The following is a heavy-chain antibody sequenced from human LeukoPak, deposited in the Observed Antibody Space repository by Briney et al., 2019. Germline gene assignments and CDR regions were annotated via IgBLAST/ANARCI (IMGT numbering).Heavy chain of an antibody. J-gene: IGHJ3*02. CDR2: ISAYDGNT. CDR3: ASYIEMATIPDAFDI. D-gene: IGHD5-24*01. CDR1: GYTFTSYD. Sequence: GASVKVSCKASGYTFTSYDINWVRQAPGQGLEWMGWISAYDGNTNYAQKLQGRVTMTTDTSTSTAYMELRSLRSDDTAVYYCASYIEMATIPDAFDIWGQGTMVTVSS. V-gene: IGHV1-18*01.